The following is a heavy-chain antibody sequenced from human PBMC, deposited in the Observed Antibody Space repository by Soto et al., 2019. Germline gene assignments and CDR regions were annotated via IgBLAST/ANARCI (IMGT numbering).Heavy chain of an antibody. CDR1: GYIFSDYG. V-gene: IGHV1-18*01. J-gene: IGHJ4*02. CDR3: ARCHRGLRCHLDY. D-gene: IGHD4-17*01. CDR2: IIPYNDNT. Sequence: ASVKVSCKASGYIFSDYGINWVRLAPGQGLEWMGWIIPYNDNTKYAENFQGRVTLTRDTSVNSAYLHLSSLTSGDTAVYFCARCHRGLRCHLDYWGQGTLVTVSS.